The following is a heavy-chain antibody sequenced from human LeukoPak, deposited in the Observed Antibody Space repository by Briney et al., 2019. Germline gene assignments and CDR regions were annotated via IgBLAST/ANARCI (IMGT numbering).Heavy chain of an antibody. D-gene: IGHD3-10*01. CDR2: INSDGSST. CDR1: GFTFSSYW. V-gene: IGHV3-74*01. Sequence: GGSLRLSCAASGFTFSSYWMHWVRQAPGKGLEWVSRINSDGSSTTYADSVKGRFTISRDDSTNTVYLHLSSLRAEDTAVYYCAKDLIARVRGSPMDVWGQGTRVIVSS. CDR3: AKDLIARVRGSPMDV. J-gene: IGHJ6*02.